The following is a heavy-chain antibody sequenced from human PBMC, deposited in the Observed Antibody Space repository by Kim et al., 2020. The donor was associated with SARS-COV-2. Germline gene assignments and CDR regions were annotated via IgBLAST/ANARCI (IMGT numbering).Heavy chain of an antibody. CDR1: GGSISSSSYY. CDR2: IYYSGST. V-gene: IGHV4-39*07. CDR3: AGGLLWFGELPFDWYFDL. J-gene: IGHJ2*01. Sequence: SETLSLTCTVSGGSISSSSYYWGWIRQPPGKGLEWIGSIYYSGSTYYNPSLKSRVTISVDTSKNQFSLKLSSVTAADTAVYYCAGGLLWFGELPFDWYFDLWGRGTLVTVSS. D-gene: IGHD3-10*01.